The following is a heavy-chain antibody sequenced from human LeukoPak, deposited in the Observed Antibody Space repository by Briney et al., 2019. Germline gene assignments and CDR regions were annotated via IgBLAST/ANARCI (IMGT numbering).Heavy chain of an antibody. J-gene: IGHJ4*02. CDR1: GYTFTGYY. CDR2: INPNSGGT. Sequence: GASVKVSCKASGYTFTGYYMHWVRQAPGQGLEWMGWINPNSGGTNYAQKFQGRVTMTEDTSTDTAYMELSSLRSEDTAVYYCATASSCTNGVCYSKLFDYWGQGTLVTVSS. V-gene: IGHV1-2*02. CDR3: ATASSCTNGVCYSKLFDY. D-gene: IGHD2-8*01.